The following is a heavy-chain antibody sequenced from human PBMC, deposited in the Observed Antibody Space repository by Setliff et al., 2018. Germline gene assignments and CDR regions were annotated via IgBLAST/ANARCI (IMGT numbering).Heavy chain of an antibody. Sequence: PSETLSLTCRVSGGSISSGNYYWGLIRQPPGKGLEWVATIYYSGSTYSNPPLKTRVTISVDTSKNQFSLKLSFVTAADTAVYYCARHPSSGSYYGGSIFYFDDWGPGILVTVSS. CDR2: IYYSGST. CDR1: GGSISSGNYY. J-gene: IGHJ4*02. V-gene: IGHV4-39*01. D-gene: IGHD1-26*01. CDR3: ARHPSSGSYYGGSIFYFDD.